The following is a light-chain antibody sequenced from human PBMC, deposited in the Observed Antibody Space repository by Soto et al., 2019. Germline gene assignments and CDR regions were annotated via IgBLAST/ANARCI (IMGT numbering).Light chain of an antibody. Sequence: QSVLTQPASVSGSPGQSITISCTGTSSDVGGYNYVSWYQQHPGKAPKLMIYEVSNRPSGVSNRFSGSKSGNTASLTISGYCAEGEADYDCNSYTNSSTLAVGGGTTPTV. CDR3: NSYTNSSTLA. CDR2: EVS. V-gene: IGLV2-14*01. CDR1: SSDVGGYNY. J-gene: IGLJ2*01.